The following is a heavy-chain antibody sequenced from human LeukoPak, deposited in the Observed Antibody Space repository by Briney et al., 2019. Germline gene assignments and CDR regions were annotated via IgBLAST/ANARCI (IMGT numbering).Heavy chain of an antibody. CDR3: AKDQLGQWLVLDYFDY. V-gene: IGHV3-23*01. D-gene: IGHD6-19*01. J-gene: IGHJ4*02. Sequence: GGSLRLSCAASGFTFSSYAMSWVRQAPGKGLEWVSAISGSGGSTYYADSVKGRFTISRDNSKNTLYLQMNSPRAEDTAVYYCAKDQLGQWLVLDYFDYWGQGTLVTVSS. CDR1: GFTFSSYA. CDR2: ISGSGGST.